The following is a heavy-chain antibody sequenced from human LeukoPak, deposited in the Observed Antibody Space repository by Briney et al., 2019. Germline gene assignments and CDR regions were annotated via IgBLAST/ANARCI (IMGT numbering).Heavy chain of an antibody. V-gene: IGHV1-69*13. CDR2: IRPIFGTA. CDR3: ARDTLPYYYDSSGYS. J-gene: IGHJ4*02. CDR1: GGTFNSYA. Sequence: AVKVSCKDSGGTFNSYAMSWVGQAPGQGKEGMGGIRPIFGTANYEQKFQGRETSTAEESKSTEYIELSSLRSEDTAVYYCARDTLPYYYDSSGYSWGQGTLVTVSS. D-gene: IGHD3-22*01.